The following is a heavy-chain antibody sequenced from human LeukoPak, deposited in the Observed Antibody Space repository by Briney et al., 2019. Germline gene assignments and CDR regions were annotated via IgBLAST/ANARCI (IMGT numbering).Heavy chain of an antibody. CDR3: AKGVGSGWYGGGDF. D-gene: IGHD6-19*01. V-gene: IGHV3-30-3*01. CDR2: ISYDGSNK. Sequence: GRSLRLSCAASGFTFSSYAMHWVRQAPGKGLEWVAVISYDGSNKYYAASVKGRFTISRDNSRNTLYLQMNSLRAEDTALYYCAKGVGSGWYGGGDFWGQGNLVTVSS. J-gene: IGHJ4*02. CDR1: GFTFSSYA.